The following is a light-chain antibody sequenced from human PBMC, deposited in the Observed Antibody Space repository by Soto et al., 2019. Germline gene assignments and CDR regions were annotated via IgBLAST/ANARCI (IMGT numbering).Light chain of an antibody. CDR3: SSYTRSSTLL. CDR1: TSDVGGYNY. Sequence: QSALTQPASVSGSPGQSIIISCTGTTSDVGGYNYVSWYQHHPGKAPKLMIYEVSNRPSGVSNRFSGSKSGNTASLTISGLQAEDEADYHCSSYTRSSTLLFGGGTKLTVL. J-gene: IGLJ2*01. V-gene: IGLV2-14*01. CDR2: EVS.